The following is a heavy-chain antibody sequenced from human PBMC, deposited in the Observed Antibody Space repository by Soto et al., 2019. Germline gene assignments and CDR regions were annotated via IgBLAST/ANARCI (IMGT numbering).Heavy chain of an antibody. Sequence: PGGSLRLSCAASGFAFSSHSIHWVRQAPGKGLEWVAFIWHDGSNKQYADSVKGRFTISRDNAKNSLYLQMNSLRAEDTALYYCAKGIMVRGVRHYYYGMDVWGQGTTVTVSS. V-gene: IGHV3-30*02. J-gene: IGHJ6*02. CDR1: GFAFSSHS. CDR2: IWHDGSNK. D-gene: IGHD3-10*01. CDR3: AKGIMVRGVRHYYYGMDV.